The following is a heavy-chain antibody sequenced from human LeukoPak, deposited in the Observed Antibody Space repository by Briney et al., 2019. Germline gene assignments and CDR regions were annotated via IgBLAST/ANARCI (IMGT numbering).Heavy chain of an antibody. CDR2: INPNTGDT. D-gene: IGHD6-25*01. CDR3: ARAGYSSAWRPFYFDS. CDR1: GYIFTGYY. J-gene: IGHJ4*02. Sequence: ASVKVSCKASGYIFTGYYIHWLRQAPGQRLEWMAWINPNTGDTKYAQKFQGWVNLTRDTPISTAYMDLSRLGSDASAVYYCARAGYSSAWRPFYFDSWGQGTLVTVSS. V-gene: IGHV1-2*04.